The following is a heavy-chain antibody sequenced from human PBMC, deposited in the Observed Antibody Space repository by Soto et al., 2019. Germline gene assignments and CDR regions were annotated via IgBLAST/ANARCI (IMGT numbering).Heavy chain of an antibody. CDR2: ISGLGRRT. J-gene: IGHJ4*02. Sequence: GGSLRLACAASGFTFSDCAMSWVRQAPGKGLEWVSTISGLGRRTYYADSVKGRLTISRDNSKNTLYLQMNSLRSEDTAIYYCAPIQSYYFDYWGQGTLVTVSS. V-gene: IGHV3-23*01. CDR1: GFTFSDCA. CDR3: APIQSYYFDY. D-gene: IGHD3-16*02.